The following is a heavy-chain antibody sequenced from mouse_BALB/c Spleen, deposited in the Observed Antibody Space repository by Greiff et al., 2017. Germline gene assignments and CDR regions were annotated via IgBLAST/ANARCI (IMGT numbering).Heavy chain of an antibody. Sequence: EVQRVESGGGLVKPGGSLKLSCAASGFTFSDYYMYWVRQTPEKRLEWVATISDGGSSTYYPDSVKGRFTISRDNAKNNLYLQMSSLKSEDTAMYYCARGSYDGYFDYWGQGTTLTVSS. CDR2: ISDGGSST. J-gene: IGHJ2*01. D-gene: IGHD2-12*01. CDR3: ARGSYDGYFDY. CDR1: GFTFSDYY. V-gene: IGHV5-4*02.